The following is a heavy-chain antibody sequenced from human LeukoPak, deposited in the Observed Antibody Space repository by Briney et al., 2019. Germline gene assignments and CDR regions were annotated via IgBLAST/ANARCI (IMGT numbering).Heavy chain of an antibody. Sequence: SETLSLTCAVYGGSFSGYYWSWIRQPPGKGLEWIGEINHSGSTNYNPSLKSRVTISVDTSKNQFSLKLNSVTAADTAVYYCARMGNLATVTTDYWGQGTLVTVSS. CDR2: INHSGST. J-gene: IGHJ4*02. V-gene: IGHV4-34*01. CDR1: GGSFSGYY. CDR3: ARMGNLATVTTDY. D-gene: IGHD4-17*01.